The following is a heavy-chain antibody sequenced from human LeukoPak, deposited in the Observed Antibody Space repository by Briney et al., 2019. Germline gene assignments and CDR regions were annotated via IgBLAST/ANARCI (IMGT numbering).Heavy chain of an antibody. V-gene: IGHV4-34*01. Sequence: PSETLSLTCAVCGSFSGYYWSWIRQPPGKGLEWIGEINHSGSTNYNPSLKSRVTISVDTSKNQFSLKLSSVTAADTAVYYCASGYYMDVWGKGTTVTVSS. CDR2: INHSGST. J-gene: IGHJ6*03. CDR3: ASGYYMDV. CDR1: GSFSGYY.